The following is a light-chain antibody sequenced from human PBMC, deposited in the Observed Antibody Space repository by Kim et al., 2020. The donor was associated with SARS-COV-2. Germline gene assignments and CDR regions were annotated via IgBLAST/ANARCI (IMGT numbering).Light chain of an antibody. J-gene: IGLJ2*01. CDR2: DNT. Sequence: GQKVTISCSGSSSNIGNNYVSWYQQFPGTAPKRLIYDNTKRPSGSPDRFSGSKSGTSATLDITGLQTGDEADYYCETWDSSLRAVVFGGGTQLTVL. V-gene: IGLV1-51*01. CDR1: SSNIGNNY. CDR3: ETWDSSLRAVV.